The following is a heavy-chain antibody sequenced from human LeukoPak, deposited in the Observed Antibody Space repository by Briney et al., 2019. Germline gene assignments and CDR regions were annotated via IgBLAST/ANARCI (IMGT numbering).Heavy chain of an antibody. D-gene: IGHD1-1*01. Sequence: SETLSLTCGVSGGSVSSSLYHWGWLRQPPGKGLEWIGNVFHKGNAYYSPSLQSRVAISVDTSKNQLSLKLTSVTAADTAVYFCTRQIVGTSWNYYYSYMDVWGKGTSVTVSS. CDR2: VFHKGNA. CDR1: GGSVSSSLYH. CDR3: TRQIVGTSWNYYYSYMDV. J-gene: IGHJ6*03. V-gene: IGHV4-39*01.